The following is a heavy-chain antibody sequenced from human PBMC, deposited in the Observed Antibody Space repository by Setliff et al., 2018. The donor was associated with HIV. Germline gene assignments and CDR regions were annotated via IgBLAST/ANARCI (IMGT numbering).Heavy chain of an antibody. V-gene: IGHV3-48*01. Sequence: GGSLRLSCAASGFTFSTYSINWVRQAPGQGLEWVSFISSSSESISYADSVKGRFTISRDNGKNSLYLQMNSLRAEDTAVYYCAYSIPPGYSYIYDAFDIWGQGTMVTVSS. CDR2: ISSSSESI. J-gene: IGHJ3*02. CDR1: GFTFSTYS. D-gene: IGHD5-18*01. CDR3: AYSIPPGYSYIYDAFDI.